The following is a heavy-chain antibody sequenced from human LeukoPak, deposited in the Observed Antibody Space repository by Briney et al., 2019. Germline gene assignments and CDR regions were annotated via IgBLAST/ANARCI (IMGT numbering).Heavy chain of an antibody. Sequence: GGSLRLSCAASGFIFSNYAMHWVRQAPGKGLDWVAVISFDGSNIYYADSAKGRFTTSRDNSKNTLYLQMNSLRAEDTALYYCAREVPYGDYQDGEGFDPWGQGTLVTVSS. CDR1: GFIFSNYA. J-gene: IGHJ5*02. CDR2: ISFDGSNI. V-gene: IGHV3-30*04. D-gene: IGHD4-17*01. CDR3: AREVPYGDYQDGEGFDP.